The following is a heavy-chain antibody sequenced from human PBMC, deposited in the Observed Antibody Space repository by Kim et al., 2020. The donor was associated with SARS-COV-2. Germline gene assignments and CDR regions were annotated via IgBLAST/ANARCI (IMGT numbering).Heavy chain of an antibody. CDR1: GGSFSGYY. D-gene: IGHD1-20*01. Sequence: SETLSLTCAVYGGSFSGYYWSWIRQPPGKGLEWVGEINHSGSTNYNPSPKSRGTITVDTSKNQFSLKLSSVTAADTAVYYCARGAYNWNDGGYYFDYWGQGTLVPVSS. V-gene: IGHV4-34*01. J-gene: IGHJ4*02. CDR3: ARGAYNWNDGGYYFDY. CDR2: INHSGST.